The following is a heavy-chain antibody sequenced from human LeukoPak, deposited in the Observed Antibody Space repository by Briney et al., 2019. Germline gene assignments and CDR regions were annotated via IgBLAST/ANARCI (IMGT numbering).Heavy chain of an antibody. CDR3: ATDKGNSGYWPYYFDY. Sequence: PGRSLRLSCAASGFTFSSYAMHWVRQAPGKGLEWVAVISYDGSNKYYADSVKGRFTISRDNSKNTLYLQMNSLRAEDTAVYYCATDKGNSGYWPYYFDYWGQGTLVTVSS. J-gene: IGHJ4*02. CDR1: GFTFSSYA. V-gene: IGHV3-30-3*01. CDR2: ISYDGSNK. D-gene: IGHD3-22*01.